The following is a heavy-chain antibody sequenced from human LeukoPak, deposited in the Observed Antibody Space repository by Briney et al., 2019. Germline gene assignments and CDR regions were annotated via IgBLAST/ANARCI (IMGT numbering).Heavy chain of an antibody. V-gene: IGHV4-59*08. J-gene: IGHJ6*02. Sequence: SETLSLTCTVSGGSISSYYWSWIRQPPGKGLEWIGYIYYSGSTNYNPSLKSRVTISVDTSKNQFSLKLSSVAAADTAVYYCARHQSYGMDVWGQGTTVTVSS. CDR1: GGSISSYY. CDR3: ARHQSYGMDV. CDR2: IYYSGST.